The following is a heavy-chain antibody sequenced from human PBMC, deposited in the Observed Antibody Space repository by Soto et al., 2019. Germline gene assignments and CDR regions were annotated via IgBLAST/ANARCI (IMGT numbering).Heavy chain of an antibody. V-gene: IGHV3-23*01. CDR3: ARGNGATDAFDI. D-gene: IGHD1-26*01. CDR2: ISGSGGST. Sequence: PGGSLRLSCAASGFTFSSYAMSWVRQAPGKGLEWVSAISGSGGSTYYADSVKGRFTISRDNSKNTLYLQMNSLRAEDTAVYYCARGNGATDAFDIWGQGTMVTVSS. J-gene: IGHJ3*02. CDR1: GFTFSSYA.